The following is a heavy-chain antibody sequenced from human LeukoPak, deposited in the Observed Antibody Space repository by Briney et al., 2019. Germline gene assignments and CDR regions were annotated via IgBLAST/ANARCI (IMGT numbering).Heavy chain of an antibody. CDR1: GYTFTSYA. Sequence: GASVKVSCKASGYTFTSYAMNWVRQAPGQGLEWMGWINTNTGNPTYAQGFTGRFVFSLDTSVSTAYLQISSLKAEDTAVYYCARVYSSSWYYGNFDYWGQGTLVTVPS. CDR3: ARVYSSSWYYGNFDY. V-gene: IGHV7-4-1*02. J-gene: IGHJ4*02. CDR2: INTNTGNP. D-gene: IGHD6-13*01.